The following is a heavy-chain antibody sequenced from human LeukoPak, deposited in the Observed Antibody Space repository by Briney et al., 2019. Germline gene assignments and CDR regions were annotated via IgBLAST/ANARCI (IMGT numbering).Heavy chain of an antibody. CDR1: GGSISSYY. Sequence: PSETLSLTCTVSGGSISSYYWSWIRQPPGKGLEWIGYIYYSGSTNYNPSLKSRVTVSVDTSKNQFSLKLSSVTAADTAVYYCARSLGGFQHWGQGTLVTVSS. J-gene: IGHJ1*01. D-gene: IGHD2-15*01. CDR2: IYYSGST. V-gene: IGHV4-59*01. CDR3: ARSLGGFQH.